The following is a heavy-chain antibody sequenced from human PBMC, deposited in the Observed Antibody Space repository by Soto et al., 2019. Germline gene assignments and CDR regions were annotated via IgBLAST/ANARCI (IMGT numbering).Heavy chain of an antibody. V-gene: IGHV4-30-2*01. CDR3: AAGGGLPRYY. D-gene: IGHD5-12*01. CDR2: IYHSGST. CDR1: GGSISSGGYS. J-gene: IGHJ4*02. Sequence: QLQLQESGSGLVKPSQTLSLTCAVSGGSISSGGYSWSWIRQPPGKGLEWIGYIYHSGSTYYNPSLQSGVTIAVDRAKSQFSLKLSSVAAADTAVYYCAAGGGLPRYYWGQGTLVTVSS.